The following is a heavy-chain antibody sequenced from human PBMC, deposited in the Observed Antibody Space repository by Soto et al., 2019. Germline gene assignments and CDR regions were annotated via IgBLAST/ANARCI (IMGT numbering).Heavy chain of an antibody. J-gene: IGHJ4*02. Sequence: EVQLVESGGGLVQPGGSLRLSCAASGFTFSSYAMHWVRQAPGKGLEYVSAISSYGGSTYYANSVKGRFTISRDNSQNTLYLQMGSLRAEDMAWYSCARDPDSSGYYSFDYWGQGTLVTVSS. V-gene: IGHV3-64*01. CDR1: GFTFSSYA. D-gene: IGHD3-22*01. CDR2: ISSYGGST. CDR3: ARDPDSSGYYSFDY.